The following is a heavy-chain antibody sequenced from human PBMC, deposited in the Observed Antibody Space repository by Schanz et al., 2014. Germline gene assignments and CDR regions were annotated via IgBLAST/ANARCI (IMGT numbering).Heavy chain of an antibody. D-gene: IGHD3-9*01. J-gene: IGHJ6*02. CDR3: ARDHPHRGVTGYYNDV. V-gene: IGHV3-74*01. CDR1: GFTFSRSW. Sequence: DVQLVESGGDLVQPGGSLRLSCATSGFTFSRSWMHWVRQPPGEGLVSVSRISGDGTTTSYADSVKGRFTISRDNAKNTLYLQMYSLRTEDTAVYYCARDHPHRGVTGYYNDVWGQGTSVTVSS. CDR2: ISGDGTTT.